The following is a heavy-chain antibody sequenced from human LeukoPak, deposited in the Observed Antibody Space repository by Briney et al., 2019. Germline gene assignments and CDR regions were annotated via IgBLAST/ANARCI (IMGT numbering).Heavy chain of an antibody. CDR3: ARSPSYYDFWSGSHYYGMDV. J-gene: IGHJ6*02. CDR1: GFTFSSYA. CDR2: ISYDGSNK. V-gene: IGHV3-30*04. D-gene: IGHD3-3*01. Sequence: GGSLRLSCAAPGFTFSSYAMHWVRQAPGKGLEWVAVISYDGSNKYYADSVKGRFTISRDNSKNTLYLQMNSLRAEDTAVYYCARSPSYYDFWSGSHYYGMDVWGQGTTVTVSS.